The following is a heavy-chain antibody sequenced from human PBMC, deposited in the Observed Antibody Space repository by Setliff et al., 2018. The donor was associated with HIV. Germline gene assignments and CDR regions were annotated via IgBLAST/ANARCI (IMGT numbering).Heavy chain of an antibody. CDR1: GYTFTSYG. CDR2: IIPILGIA. J-gene: IGHJ4*02. Sequence: GASVKVSCKASGYTFTSYGISWVRQAPGQGLEWMGGIIPILGIANYAQKFQGRVTITADKSTSTAYMELSSLRSEDTALYYCAGSILTGYYTFGADYWGQGTLVTVSS. D-gene: IGHD3-9*01. CDR3: AGSILTGYYTFGADY. V-gene: IGHV1-69*10.